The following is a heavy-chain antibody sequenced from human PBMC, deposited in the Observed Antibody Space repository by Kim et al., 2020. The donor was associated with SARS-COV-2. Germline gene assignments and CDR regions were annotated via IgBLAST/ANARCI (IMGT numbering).Heavy chain of an antibody. J-gene: IGHJ4*01. Sequence: GSTCYTPSLNSRVTISVDTSKNQFSLKLSAVTAADTAVYYCARGLTTFDYWGHGTLVTVSS. D-gene: IGHD1-1*01. V-gene: IGHV4-39*07. CDR3: ARGLTTFDY. CDR2: GST.